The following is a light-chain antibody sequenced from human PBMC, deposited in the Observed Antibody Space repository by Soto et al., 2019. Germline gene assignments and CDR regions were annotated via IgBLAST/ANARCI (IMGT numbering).Light chain of an antibody. Sequence: QSVLTQPPSVSGAPGQRVTISCTGSSSNIGAGYDVHWYQKLPGTAPKLLIYGNSNRPSGVPDRFSGSKSGTSASLAITGLQAEDEADYYCQFYDSSLSGSVFGGGTKLTVL. J-gene: IGLJ3*02. CDR1: SSNIGAGYD. CDR3: QFYDSSLSGSV. CDR2: GNS. V-gene: IGLV1-40*01.